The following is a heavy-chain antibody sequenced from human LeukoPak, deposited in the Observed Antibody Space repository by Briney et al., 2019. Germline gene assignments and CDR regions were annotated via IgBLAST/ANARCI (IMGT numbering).Heavy chain of an antibody. CDR2: LYNDGST. Sequence: SETLSLTCTVSGVSITSVLYYCAWVRQPAGRGLEWIERLYNDGSTNYNPALKSRVTISVDKSKNQFSLKLSSVTAADTVLYYCARDYYDSSASINWFDLWGQGTLVTVSS. V-gene: IGHV4-61*02. D-gene: IGHD3-22*01. CDR3: ARDYYDSSASINWFDL. CDR1: GVSITSVLYY. J-gene: IGHJ5*02.